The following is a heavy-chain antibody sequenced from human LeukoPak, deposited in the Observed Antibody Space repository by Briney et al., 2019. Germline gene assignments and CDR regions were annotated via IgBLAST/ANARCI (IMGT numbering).Heavy chain of an antibody. Sequence: SETLSLTCTVSGGSISSSSYYWGWIRQPPGKGLEWIGSIYHSGSPDYNPSLKSRVTISVDTSKNQFSLKLSSVTAADTAVYYCARASTVTTDYYYYMDVWGKGTTVTVSS. CDR1: GGSISSSSYY. D-gene: IGHD4-11*01. CDR3: ARASTVTTDYYYYMDV. CDR2: IYHSGSP. V-gene: IGHV4-39*07. J-gene: IGHJ6*03.